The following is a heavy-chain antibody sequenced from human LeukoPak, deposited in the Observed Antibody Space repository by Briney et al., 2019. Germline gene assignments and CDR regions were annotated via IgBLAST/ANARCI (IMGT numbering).Heavy chain of an antibody. V-gene: IGHV3-30-3*01. CDR3: ARDPPVDTAMVTSIN. CDR2: ISNDGSNK. J-gene: IGHJ4*02. D-gene: IGHD5-18*01. CDR1: GFTFSSYF. Sequence: GGSLRLSCAASGFTFSSYFMHWVRQAPGKGLEWVAVISNDGSNKYYADSVKGRFTISRDNAENSLYLQMNSLRAEDTALYHCARDPPVDTAMVTSINWGQGTLVTVSS.